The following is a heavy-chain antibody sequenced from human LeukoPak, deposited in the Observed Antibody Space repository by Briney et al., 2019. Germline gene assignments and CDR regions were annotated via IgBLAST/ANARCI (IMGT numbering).Heavy chain of an antibody. CDR3: ARGRPGLASAGIYDF. V-gene: IGHV1-8*01. Sequence: ASVKVSCKASGYIFTSSDINWVRQSTGQGLEWMGWMNPNTDKTGFARNFQGRVTMTKNISISTAYMEVTSLTYEDTAIYYCARGRPGLASAGIYDFWGQGTLITVSS. CDR1: GYIFTSSD. CDR2: MNPNTDKT. J-gene: IGHJ4*02. D-gene: IGHD6-13*01.